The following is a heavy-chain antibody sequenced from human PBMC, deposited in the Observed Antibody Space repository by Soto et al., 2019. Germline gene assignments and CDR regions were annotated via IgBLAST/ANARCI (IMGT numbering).Heavy chain of an antibody. J-gene: IGHJ5*02. CDR1: GGSFSGYY. CDR3: ARVKMITFGGVIGWFDP. D-gene: IGHD3-16*02. V-gene: IGHV4-34*01. CDR2: INHSGST. Sequence: PSETLSLTCAVYGGSFSGYYWSWIRQPPGKGLEWIGEINHSGSTNYNPSLKSRVTISVDTSKNQFSLKLSSVTAADTAVYYCARVKMITFGGVIGWFDPWGQGTLVTVSS.